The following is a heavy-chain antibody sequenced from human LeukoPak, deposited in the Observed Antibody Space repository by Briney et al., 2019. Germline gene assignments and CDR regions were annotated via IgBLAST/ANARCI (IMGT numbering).Heavy chain of an antibody. Sequence: SETLSLTCAVYGGSFSGYYWSWIRQPPGKGLEWIGEINHSGSTNYNPSLKSRVTISVDTSKNQFSLKLSSVTAADTAVYYCARARDTVEMATISGGDFNYWGQGTLVTVSS. J-gene: IGHJ4*02. CDR3: ARARDTVEMATISGGDFNY. D-gene: IGHD5-12*01. V-gene: IGHV4-34*01. CDR2: INHSGST. CDR1: GGSFSGYY.